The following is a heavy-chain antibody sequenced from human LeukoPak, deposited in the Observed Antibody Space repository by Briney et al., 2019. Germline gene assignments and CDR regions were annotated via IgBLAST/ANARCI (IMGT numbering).Heavy chain of an antibody. V-gene: IGHV3-7*01. D-gene: IGHD3-16*01. Sequence: TGGSLRLSCAASGFTFSAYWMSWVREAPGKGLEWVANIKQDGGENYYVDSVKGRFTISRDNAKNSLYLQMNSLRAEDTAVYYCARGRYDYVWGSDYWGQGTLVTVSS. J-gene: IGHJ4*02. CDR1: GFTFSAYW. CDR3: ARGRYDYVWGSDY. CDR2: IKQDGGEN.